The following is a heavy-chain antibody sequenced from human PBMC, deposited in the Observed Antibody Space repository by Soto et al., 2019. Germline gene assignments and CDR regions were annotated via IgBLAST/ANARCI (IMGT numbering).Heavy chain of an antibody. CDR3: ARVQTLGYCSGGSCATIEAFDY. J-gene: IGHJ4*02. V-gene: IGHV3-66*01. CDR1: GFTVSSNY. CDR2: IYSGGST. Sequence: GGSLRLSCAASGFTVSSNYMSWVRQAPGKGLEWVSVIYSGGSTYYADSVKGRFTISRDNSKNTLYLQMNSLRAEDTAVYYCARVQTLGYCSGGSCATIEAFDYWGQGTLVTVSS. D-gene: IGHD2-15*01.